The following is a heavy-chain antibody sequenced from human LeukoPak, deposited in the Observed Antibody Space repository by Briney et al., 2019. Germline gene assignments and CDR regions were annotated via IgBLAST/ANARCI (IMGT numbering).Heavy chain of an antibody. V-gene: IGHV1-2*02. CDR1: GYTFTGYY. CDR3: AISGVYDRKNWFDP. D-gene: IGHD5/OR15-5a*01. Sequence: ASVKVSCKASGYTFTGYYMHWVRQAPGQGLEWMGWINPNSGGTNYAQKFQGRVTMTRDTSISTAYMELSRLRSDDTAVYYCAISGVYDRKNWFDPWGQGTLVTVSS. J-gene: IGHJ5*02. CDR2: INPNSGGT.